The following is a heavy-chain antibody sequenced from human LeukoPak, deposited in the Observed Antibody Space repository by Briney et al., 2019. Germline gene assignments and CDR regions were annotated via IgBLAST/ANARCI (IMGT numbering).Heavy chain of an antibody. Sequence: PGGSLRLSCTASGFTFTRYRMNWVRQAPGKGLEWVSSIRSRSNEIYYADSVKGRFIISRDNAKNSVFLQINSLRAEDTAVYYCTRDLDLYNDAFDIWGQGTRVIVSS. CDR2: IRSRSNEI. CDR3: TRDLDLYNDAFDI. V-gene: IGHV3-21*01. D-gene: IGHD1-14*01. CDR1: GFTFTRYR. J-gene: IGHJ3*02.